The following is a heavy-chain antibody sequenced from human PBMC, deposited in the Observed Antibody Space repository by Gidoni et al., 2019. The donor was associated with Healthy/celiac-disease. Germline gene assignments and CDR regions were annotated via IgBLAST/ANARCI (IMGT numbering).Heavy chain of an antibody. CDR2: SNPNSGGT. V-gene: IGHV1-2*04. CDR1: GDTFPGSP. J-gene: IGHJ6*02. D-gene: IGHD6-19*01. CDR3: ARGDSSGWYGAGLSYYYGMDV. Sequence: QVQLVQSGAEVKKPGASVKVSCKASGDTFPGSPMHWRRQAPGQGSEWRGWSNPNSGGTNYAQKLTGWVTMTRDTSISTAYMELSRLRSDDTAVYYCARGDSSGWYGAGLSYYYGMDVWGQGTTVTVSS.